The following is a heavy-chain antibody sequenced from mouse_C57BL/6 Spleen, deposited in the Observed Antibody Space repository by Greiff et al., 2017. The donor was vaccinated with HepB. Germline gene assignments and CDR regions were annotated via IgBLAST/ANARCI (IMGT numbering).Heavy chain of an antibody. CDR1: GYAFSSYW. V-gene: IGHV1-80*01. J-gene: IGHJ4*01. CDR2: IYPGDGDT. CDR3: ARRDYGNYGAMDY. D-gene: IGHD2-1*01. Sequence: VQLQQSGAELVKPGASVKISCKASGYAFSSYWMNWVKQRPGKGLEWIGQIYPGDGDTNYNGKFKGKATLTADKSSGTAYMQLSSLTSEDSAVYFCARRDYGNYGAMDYWGQGTSVTVSS.